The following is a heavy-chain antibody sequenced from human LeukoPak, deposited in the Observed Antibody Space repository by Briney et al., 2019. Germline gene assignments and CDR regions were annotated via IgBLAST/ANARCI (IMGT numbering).Heavy chain of an antibody. CDR2: INPDSDGT. J-gene: IGHJ4*02. Sequence: ASVKVSCKASGYTFTDYYIHWVRQAPGQGLEWMGWINPDSDGTDSAQKFQGRVTMTWDTSISTASMELTRLISDDTAVYFCARLGSSHYFDYWGQGTLVTVSS. CDR3: ARLGSSHYFDY. V-gene: IGHV1-2*02. CDR1: GYTFTDYY. D-gene: IGHD6-13*01.